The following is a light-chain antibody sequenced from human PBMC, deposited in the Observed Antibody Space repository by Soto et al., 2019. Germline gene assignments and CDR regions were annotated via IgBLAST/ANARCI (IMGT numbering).Light chain of an antibody. CDR2: DTS. V-gene: IGKV3-11*01. Sequence: EIVLTQSPATLSLSPGERATLSCRASQSVSIYLAWYQQKPGQAPRLLIYDTSNRATGIPARFSGSGSETDFTLTISILEPEDFAVYYCQQRRNWPLTFGGGTKVEIK. CDR3: QQRRNWPLT. CDR1: QSVSIY. J-gene: IGKJ4*01.